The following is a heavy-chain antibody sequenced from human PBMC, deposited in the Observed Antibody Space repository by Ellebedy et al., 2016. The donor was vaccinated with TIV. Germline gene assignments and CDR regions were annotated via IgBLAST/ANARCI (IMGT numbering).Heavy chain of an antibody. CDR1: GGSFSGYY. CDR2: INHSGST. Sequence: SETLSLTXAVYGGSFSGYYWSWIRQPPGKGLEWIGEINHSGSTNYNPSLKSRVTISVDTSKNQFSLKLSSVTAADTAVYYCARDSRVVSTFDPWGQGTLVTVSS. D-gene: IGHD2-15*01. CDR3: ARDSRVVSTFDP. J-gene: IGHJ5*02. V-gene: IGHV4-34*01.